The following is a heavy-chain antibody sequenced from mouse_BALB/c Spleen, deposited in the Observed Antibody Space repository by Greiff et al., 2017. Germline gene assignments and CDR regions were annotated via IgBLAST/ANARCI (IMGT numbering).Heavy chain of an antibody. V-gene: IGHV3-2*02. CDR3: ARTTGAMDY. J-gene: IGHJ4*01. CDR1: GYSITSDYA. D-gene: IGHD1-1*01. Sequence: EVKLVESGPGLVKPSQSLSLTCTVTGYSITSDYAWNWIRQFPGNKLEWMGYISYSGSTSYNPSLKSRISITRDTSKNQFFLQLNSVTTEDTATYYCARTTGAMDYWGQGTSVTVSS. CDR2: ISYSGST.